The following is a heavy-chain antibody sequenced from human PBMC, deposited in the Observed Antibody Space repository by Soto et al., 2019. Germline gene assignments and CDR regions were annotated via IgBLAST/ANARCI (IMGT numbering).Heavy chain of an antibody. CDR3: AREGINNYNEYYFDS. J-gene: IGHJ4*02. D-gene: IGHD4-4*01. CDR1: GFTFSSYS. Sequence: EVQLVESGGGLVKPGGSLRLSCAASGFTFSSYSMNWVRQAPGKGLEWVSSISGSGNYTHYADFLRGRFTISRANAKTSLYLQMNSLRAEDTAVYYCAREGINNYNEYYFDSWGQGTVVTVSS. V-gene: IGHV3-21*01. CDR2: ISGSGNYT.